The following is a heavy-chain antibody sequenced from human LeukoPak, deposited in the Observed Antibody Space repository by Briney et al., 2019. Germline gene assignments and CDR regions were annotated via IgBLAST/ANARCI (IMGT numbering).Heavy chain of an antibody. CDR3: AKEGAYPIITYDS. CDR2: IKRDGNEK. CDR1: GFSFSNFG. J-gene: IGHJ5*01. V-gene: IGHV3-7*01. Sequence: GGSLRLSCAASGFSFSNFGMNWVRQAPGKGLEWVANIKRDGNEKNYVDSVRGRFSISRDNAKNSLYLQMDSLRAEDTAVYYCAKEGAYPIITYDSWGQGALVTVSS. D-gene: IGHD3-10*01.